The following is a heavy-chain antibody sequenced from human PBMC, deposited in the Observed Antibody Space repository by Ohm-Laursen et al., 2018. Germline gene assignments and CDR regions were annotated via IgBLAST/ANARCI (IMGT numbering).Heavy chain of an antibody. D-gene: IGHD3-10*01. Sequence: GSLRLSCTASGFTFDDYTMHWVRQAPGKGLEWVSLISWDGGSTYYADSVKGRFTISRDNSKNSLYLQMNSLRAEDTALYYCAKGRVRGVNGRIDYWGQGTLVTVSS. CDR2: ISWDGGST. J-gene: IGHJ4*02. CDR3: AKGRVRGVNGRIDY. CDR1: GFTFDDYT. V-gene: IGHV3-43*01.